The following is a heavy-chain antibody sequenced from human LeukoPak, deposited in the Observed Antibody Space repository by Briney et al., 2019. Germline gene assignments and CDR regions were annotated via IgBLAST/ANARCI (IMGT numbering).Heavy chain of an antibody. V-gene: IGHV4-38-2*02. Sequence: SETLSLTCTVFGYSISIGYFWGWIRQPPGKGLEWIANIYKSGTTDYNPSLRSRLTLSLDTSKNQFSLKLSSVTAADTAVYYCATGRLVPRDSWGQGTLVTVSS. CDR3: ATGRLVPRDS. CDR1: GYSISIGYF. J-gene: IGHJ4*02. CDR2: IYKSGTT. D-gene: IGHD3-9*01.